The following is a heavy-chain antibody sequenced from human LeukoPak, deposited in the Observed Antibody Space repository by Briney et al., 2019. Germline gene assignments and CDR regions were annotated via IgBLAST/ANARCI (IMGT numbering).Heavy chain of an antibody. CDR2: IFTSGST. V-gene: IGHV4-4*07. D-gene: IGHD6-25*01. Sequence: SETLSLTCTVSGGSISGYYWSWIRQPAGKGLEWIGRIFTSGSTNYNPSLKSRVNMSVDTFKNQFSLKLSSMTAADTAVYYCARNSAGDRSFECWGQGTLVTVSS. J-gene: IGHJ4*02. CDR3: ARNSAGDRSFEC. CDR1: GGSISGYY.